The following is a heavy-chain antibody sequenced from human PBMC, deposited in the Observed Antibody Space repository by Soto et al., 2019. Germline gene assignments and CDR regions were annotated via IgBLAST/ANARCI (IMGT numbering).Heavy chain of an antibody. D-gene: IGHD3-10*02. CDR1: GDSITACYYN. Sequence: PSETLSLTCTVSGDSITACYYNWTWIRQPPGKGLEWIGTFYYSGTTSKNPPLRSRITISGDTSRNQFSLNLRSVTAADSGVYYCAKLVRDDVRRSDLDHWGQGTLVTVSS. CDR3: AKLVRDDVRRSDLDH. V-gene: IGHV4-39*01. CDR2: FYYSGTT. J-gene: IGHJ4*02.